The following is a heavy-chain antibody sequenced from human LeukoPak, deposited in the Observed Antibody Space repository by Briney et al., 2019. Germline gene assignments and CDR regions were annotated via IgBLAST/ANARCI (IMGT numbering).Heavy chain of an antibody. CDR1: GYTFTGYY. D-gene: IGHD1-26*01. Sequence: ASVKVSCKASGYTFTGYYVHWVRQAPGQGLEWMGWINPNSGGTNYVQKFQGRVTMTRDTSISTAYMELSRLRSDDTAVYYCARGLSWSHFDYWGQGTLVTVSS. CDR3: ARGLSWSHFDY. V-gene: IGHV1-2*02. J-gene: IGHJ4*02. CDR2: INPNSGGT.